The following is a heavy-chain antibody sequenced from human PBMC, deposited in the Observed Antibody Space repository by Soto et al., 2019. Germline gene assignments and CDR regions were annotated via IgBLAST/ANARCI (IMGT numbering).Heavy chain of an antibody. Sequence: GSLRLSCAASGFTFSSYAMHWVRQAPGKGLEWVAVISYDGSNKYYADSVKGRFTISRDNSKNTLYLQMNSLRAEDTAVYYCARDQEVLFTSRNYYYGMDVWGQGTTVTVSS. J-gene: IGHJ6*02. D-gene: IGHD2-15*01. CDR2: ISYDGSNK. CDR3: ARDQEVLFTSRNYYYGMDV. CDR1: GFTFSSYA. V-gene: IGHV3-30-3*01.